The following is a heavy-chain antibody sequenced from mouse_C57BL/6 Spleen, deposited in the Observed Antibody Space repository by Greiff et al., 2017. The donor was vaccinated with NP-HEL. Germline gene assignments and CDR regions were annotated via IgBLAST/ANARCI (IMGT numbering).Heavy chain of an antibody. Sequence: EVQLQESGPGLVKPSQSLSLTCSVTGYSITSGYYWNWIRQFPGNKLEWMGYISYDGSNNYNPSLKNRISITRDTSKNQFFLKLNSVTTEDTATYYCARDEDSSGFNYYAMDYWGQGTSVTVSS. CDR2: ISYDGSN. V-gene: IGHV3-6*01. CDR1: GYSITSGYY. J-gene: IGHJ4*01. CDR3: ARDEDSSGFNYYAMDY. D-gene: IGHD3-2*02.